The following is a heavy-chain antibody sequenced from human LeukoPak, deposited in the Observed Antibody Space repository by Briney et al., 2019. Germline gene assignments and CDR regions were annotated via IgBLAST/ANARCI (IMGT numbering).Heavy chain of an antibody. Sequence: SETLSLTCTVSGGSISSHYWSWIRQSPERGLEWIGFIYYTGTTRYNPSLRGRVTMSVDSSRNHFPLKLTSMTAADTALYYCARLLNNDNAGDPDTFDMWGQGTMVTVSS. CDR1: GGSISSHY. D-gene: IGHD2-21*02. J-gene: IGHJ3*02. CDR3: ARLLNNDNAGDPDTFDM. V-gene: IGHV4-59*11. CDR2: IYYTGTT.